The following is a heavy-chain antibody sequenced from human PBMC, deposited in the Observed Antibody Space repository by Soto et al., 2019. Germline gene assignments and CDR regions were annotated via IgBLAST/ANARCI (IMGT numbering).Heavy chain of an antibody. CDR1: GYTLTSYY. V-gene: IGHV1-46*01. CDR3: ARVILGSDSTTGGMDV. J-gene: IGHJ6*02. Sequence: GASVKVSCKASGYTLTSYYMHWVRQAPGQGLEWMGIISPSGGSTSYAQEFQGRVTMTRDTSTSTVYMELSSLRSEDTAVYYCARVILGSDSTTGGMDVWGQGTTVTVSS. D-gene: IGHD1-1*01. CDR2: ISPSGGST.